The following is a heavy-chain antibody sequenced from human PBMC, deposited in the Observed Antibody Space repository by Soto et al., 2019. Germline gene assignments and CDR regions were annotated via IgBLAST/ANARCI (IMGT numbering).Heavy chain of an antibody. Sequence: VRLVESGGTLVQPGGSLRISCAASGLTFSGNWMTWVRQTPGKGPEWVANISPDGSDKSYVDSVKGRFTISRDNDKTSLSLQLDSLRAEDTAVYHCASRPAGNTYHAVFDFWCQGTLVTVSS. V-gene: IGHV3-7*03. CDR2: ISPDGSDK. D-gene: IGHD6-6*01. CDR1: GLTFSGNW. J-gene: IGHJ4*02. CDR3: ASRPAGNTYHAVFDF.